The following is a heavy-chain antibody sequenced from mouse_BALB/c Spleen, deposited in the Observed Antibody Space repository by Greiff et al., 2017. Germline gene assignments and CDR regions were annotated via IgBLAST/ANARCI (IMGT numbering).Heavy chain of an antibody. CDR1: GYAFSSSW. D-gene: IGHD3-1*01. V-gene: IGHV1-82*01. CDR3: ARGLAAMDY. J-gene: IGHJ4*01. CDR2: IYPGDGDT. Sequence: VKLMESGPELVKPGASVKISCKASGYAFSSSWMNWVKQRPGQGLEWIGRIYPGDGDTNYNGKFKGKATLTADKSSSTAYMQLSSLTSVDSAVYFCARGLAAMDYWGQGTSVTVSS.